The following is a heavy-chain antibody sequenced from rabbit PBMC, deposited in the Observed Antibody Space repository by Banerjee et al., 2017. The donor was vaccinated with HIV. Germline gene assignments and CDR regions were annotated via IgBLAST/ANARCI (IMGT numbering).Heavy chain of an antibody. Sequence: QSLEESGGDLVKPGASLTLTCKTSGFTLINYWICWVRQAPGKGLEWIACIYTGDGNTHYASWAKGPFTISKTSSTTVTLQMTSLTAADTATYFCARRDGGDGYPTYFNLWGQGTLVTVS. J-gene: IGHJ4*01. CDR2: IYTGDGNT. CDR1: GFTLINYW. CDR3: ARRDGGDGYPTYFNL. V-gene: IGHV1S40*01. D-gene: IGHD6-1*01.